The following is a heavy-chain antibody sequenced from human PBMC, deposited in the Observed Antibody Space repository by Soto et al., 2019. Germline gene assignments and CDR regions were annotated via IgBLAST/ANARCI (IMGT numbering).Heavy chain of an antibody. CDR3: ATEGVGSLYYYDSSGYYRFDD. J-gene: IGHJ4*02. CDR1: GFTFSSYA. CDR2: ISGSGGST. D-gene: IGHD3-22*01. V-gene: IGHV3-23*01. Sequence: HPGGSLRLSCAASGFTFSSYAMSWVRQSPGKGLEWVSAISGSGGSTYYADSVKGRFTISRDNSKNTLYLQMNSLRAEDTAVYYCATEGVGSLYYYDSSGYYRFDDWGQGTLVTVSS.